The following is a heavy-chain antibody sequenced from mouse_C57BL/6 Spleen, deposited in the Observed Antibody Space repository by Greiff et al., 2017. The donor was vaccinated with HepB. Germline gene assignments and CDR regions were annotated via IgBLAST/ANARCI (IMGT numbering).Heavy chain of an antibody. Sequence: VQLQQPGAELVRPGSSVKLSCKASGYTFTSYWMDWVKQRPGQGLEWIGNIYPSDSETHYNQKFKDKATLTVDKSSSTAYMQLSSLTSEDSAVYYSARQGGSSPQWYFDVWGTGTTVTVSS. CDR3: ARQGGSSPQWYFDV. D-gene: IGHD1-1*01. V-gene: IGHV1-61*01. CDR1: GYTFTSYW. J-gene: IGHJ1*03. CDR2: IYPSDSET.